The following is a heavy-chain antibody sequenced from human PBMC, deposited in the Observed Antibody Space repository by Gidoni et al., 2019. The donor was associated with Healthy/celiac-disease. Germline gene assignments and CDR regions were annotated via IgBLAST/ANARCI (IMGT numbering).Heavy chain of an antibody. CDR3: ARDHDVWVSYRPPPRLGELLNGMDV. D-gene: IGHD3-16*02. V-gene: IGHV3-21*01. J-gene: IGHJ6*02. CDR2: ISSRSSYI. Sequence: EVQLVESGGGLVTPGGSLRLSCAASGFTFSSYSMTWVRQDTGKGLEWVSSISSRSSYIYYADSVTGRFTISRDNAKNSLYLQMNSLRAEDTAVYYCARDHDVWVSYRPPPRLGELLNGMDVWGQGTTVTVSS. CDR1: GFTFSSYS.